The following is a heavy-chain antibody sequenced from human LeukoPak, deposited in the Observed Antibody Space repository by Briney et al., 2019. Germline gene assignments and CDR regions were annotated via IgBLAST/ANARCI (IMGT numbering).Heavy chain of an antibody. CDR1: GFTFSSYE. CDR3: AKRDSSGSYYFDY. J-gene: IGHJ4*02. D-gene: IGHD3-22*01. Sequence: AGGSLRLSCAASGFTFSSYEMNWVRQAPGKGLEWVSYIGSSGSTIYYADSVKGRFTIFRDNAKNSLYLQMNSLRAEDTAVFYCAKRDSSGSYYFDYWGQGTLVTVSS. CDR2: IGSSGSTI. V-gene: IGHV3-48*03.